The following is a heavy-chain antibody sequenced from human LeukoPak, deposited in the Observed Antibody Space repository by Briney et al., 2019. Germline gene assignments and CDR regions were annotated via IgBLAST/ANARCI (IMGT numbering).Heavy chain of an antibody. CDR2: ISYDGSNK. D-gene: IGHD6-13*01. Sequence: GGSLRLSCAASGFTFSSYGMHWVRQAPGKGLEWVAVISYDGSNKYYADSVKGRFTISRDNSKNTLYLQMNSLRAEDTAVYYCSVAAAGTAHFYYYSYYGMDVWGQGTTVTVSS. J-gene: IGHJ6*02. CDR1: GFTFSSYG. CDR3: SVAAAGTAHFYYYSYYGMDV. V-gene: IGHV3-30*03.